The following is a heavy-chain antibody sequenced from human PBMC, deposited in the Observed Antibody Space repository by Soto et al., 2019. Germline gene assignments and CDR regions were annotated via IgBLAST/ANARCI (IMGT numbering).Heavy chain of an antibody. CDR1: GDTFSRHT. CDR2: IIPILGIA. Sequence: QVQLVQSGAEVKKPGSSVKVSCKASGDTFSRHTISWVRQAPGQGLEWMGRIIPILGIANYAQKFQGRVMITADKSTSTAYMDLSSLRSEDTAVYYCARVAEMGTVTKDYYYYMDVWGKGTTVTVSS. V-gene: IGHV1-69*02. CDR3: ARVAEMGTVTKDYYYYMDV. J-gene: IGHJ6*03. D-gene: IGHD4-17*01.